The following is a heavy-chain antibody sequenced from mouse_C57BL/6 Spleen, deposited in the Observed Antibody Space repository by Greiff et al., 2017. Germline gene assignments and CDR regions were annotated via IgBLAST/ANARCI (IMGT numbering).Heavy chain of an antibody. J-gene: IGHJ3*01. CDR3: ARQYYGSSPWLAY. Sequence: QVQLQQPGAELVRPGTSVKLSCKASGYTFTSYWMHWVKQRPGQGLEWIGVIDPSDSYTNYNQKFKGKATLTVDTSSSTAYMQLSSLTSEDSAVYYCARQYYGSSPWLAYWGQGTLVTVSA. V-gene: IGHV1-59*01. CDR1: GYTFTSYW. D-gene: IGHD1-1*01. CDR2: IDPSDSYT.